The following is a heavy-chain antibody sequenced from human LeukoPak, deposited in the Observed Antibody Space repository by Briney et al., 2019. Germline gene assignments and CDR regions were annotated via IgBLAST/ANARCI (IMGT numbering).Heavy chain of an antibody. CDR1: GFTFSGSA. CDR2: IQYDGSNE. J-gene: IGHJ4*02. CDR3: ARRAGAYSHPYDY. D-gene: IGHD4/OR15-4a*01. Sequence: GGSLRLSCAASGFTFSGSAMHWVRQAPGKGLEWVAYIQYDGSNEQYADSVKGRFSISRDSSKNILYLQMNSLRAEDTAVYYCARRAGAYSHPYDYWGQGTLVTVSS. V-gene: IGHV3-30*04.